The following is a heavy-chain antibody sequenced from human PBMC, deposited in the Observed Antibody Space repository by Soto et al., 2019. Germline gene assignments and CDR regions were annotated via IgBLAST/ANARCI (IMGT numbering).Heavy chain of an antibody. D-gene: IGHD2-8*01. Sequence: PGGSLRLSCAASGFTFSSYGMHWVRQAPGKGLEWVAVISYDGSNKYYADSVKGRFTISRDNSKNTLYLQMNSLRAEDTAVYYCAKDIVLMVYAIRDYGMDVWGQGTTVTVSS. CDR1: GFTFSSYG. J-gene: IGHJ6*02. CDR3: AKDIVLMVYAIRDYGMDV. V-gene: IGHV3-30*18. CDR2: ISYDGSNK.